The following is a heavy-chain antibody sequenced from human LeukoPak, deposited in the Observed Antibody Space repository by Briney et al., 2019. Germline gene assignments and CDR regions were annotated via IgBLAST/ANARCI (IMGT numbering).Heavy chain of an antibody. J-gene: IGHJ6*02. Sequence: SETLSLTCTVSGGSISSYYWGWIRQPPGKGLEWIGYIYYSGSTNYNPSLKSRVTISVDTSKNQFSLKLSSVTAADTAVYYCARGRQEYYDILTGYSYYYGMDVWGQGTTVTVSS. V-gene: IGHV4-59*01. CDR1: GGSISSYY. CDR3: ARGRQEYYDILTGYSYYYGMDV. CDR2: IYYSGST. D-gene: IGHD3-9*01.